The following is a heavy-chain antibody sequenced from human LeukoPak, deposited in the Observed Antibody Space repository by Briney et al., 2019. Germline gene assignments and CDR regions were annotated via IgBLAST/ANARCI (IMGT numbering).Heavy chain of an antibody. CDR3: AREAAAGATPDY. J-gene: IGHJ4*02. V-gene: IGHV1-2*02. CDR2: INPNSGGT. CDR1: GYTFTGYY. D-gene: IGHD6-13*01. Sequence: ASVKVSCKASGYTFTGYYMHWVRQAPGQGLEWMGWINPNSGGTNYAQKFQGRVTMTRDTSISTAYMELSRLRSDGTAVYYCAREAAAGATPDYWGQGTLVTVSS.